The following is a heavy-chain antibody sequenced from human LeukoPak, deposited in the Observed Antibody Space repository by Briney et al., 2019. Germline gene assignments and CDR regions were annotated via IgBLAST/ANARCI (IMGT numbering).Heavy chain of an antibody. J-gene: IGHJ4*02. Sequence: ASVKVSCKASGYTFTGYYMHWVRQAPGQGLEWMGWINPNSGGTNYAQKFQGRVTMTRHTSISTAYMELSRLRSDATAVYYCARGSYYYDSSGYYYWGQGTLVTVSS. CDR3: ARGSYYYDSSGYYY. CDR1: GYTFTGYY. CDR2: INPNSGGT. V-gene: IGHV1-2*02. D-gene: IGHD3-22*01.